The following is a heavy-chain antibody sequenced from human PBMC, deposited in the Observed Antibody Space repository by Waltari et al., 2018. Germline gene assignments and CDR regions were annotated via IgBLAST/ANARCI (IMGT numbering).Heavy chain of an antibody. CDR2: ISASGISI. CDR3: AGPT. V-gene: IGHV3-48*01. J-gene: IGHJ1*01. Sequence: ASAGTLVKPGGSLRVCWLASGFPFGGASNNWVRQAPGKVLEWVAYISASGISIHYAASVKGRFTISRDNARNTLFLQMNNLRVDDTAVYYCAGPTWGQGTLVTVSS. CDR1: GFPFGGAS.